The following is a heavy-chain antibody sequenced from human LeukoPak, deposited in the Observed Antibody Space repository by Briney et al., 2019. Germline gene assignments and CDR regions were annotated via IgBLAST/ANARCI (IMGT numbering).Heavy chain of an antibody. V-gene: IGHV1-69*05. J-gene: IGHJ6*03. D-gene: IGHD2-15*01. CDR2: IIPIFGTA. CDR1: GGTFSSYA. CDR3: ASALFTDSASWYYYMDV. Sequence: SVKVSCKASGGTFSSYAISWVRQAPGQGLEWMGGIIPIFGTANYAQKFQGRVTITTDESTSTAYMELSSLRSEDTAVYYCASALFTDSASWYYYMDVWGKGTTVTVSS.